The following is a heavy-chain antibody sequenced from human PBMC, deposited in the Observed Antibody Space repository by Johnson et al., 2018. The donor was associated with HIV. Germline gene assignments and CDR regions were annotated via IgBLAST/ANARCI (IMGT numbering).Heavy chain of an antibody. J-gene: IGHJ3*02. V-gene: IGHV3-9*01. CDR1: GFTFDDYA. Sequence: EVQLVESGGGVVQPGGSLRLSCAASGFTFDDYAMHWVRQAPGKGLEWVSGISWNSGSIGYADSVKGRFTISRDNAKNSLYLQMNSLRAEDTALYYCAKDMEFEIAAKGSAFDIWGQGTMVTVSS. D-gene: IGHD6-6*01. CDR2: ISWNSGSI. CDR3: AKDMEFEIAAKGSAFDI.